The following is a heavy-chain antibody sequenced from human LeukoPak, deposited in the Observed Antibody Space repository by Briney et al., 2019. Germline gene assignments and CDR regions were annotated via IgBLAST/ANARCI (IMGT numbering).Heavy chain of an antibody. V-gene: IGHV3-30*04. D-gene: IGHD6-13*01. CDR1: GFTFSSYA. Sequence: GRSLRLSCAASGFTFSSYAMHWVRQAPGKGLEWVAVISYDGSNKYYADSVKGRFTISRDNSKNTLYLQMNSLRAEDTAVYYCAKDALAAAGYYYYYYMDVWGKGTTVTVSS. CDR2: ISYDGSNK. CDR3: AKDALAAAGYYYYYYMDV. J-gene: IGHJ6*03.